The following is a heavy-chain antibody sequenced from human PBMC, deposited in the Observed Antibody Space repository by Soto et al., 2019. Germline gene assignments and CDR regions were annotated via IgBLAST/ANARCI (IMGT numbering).Heavy chain of an antibody. V-gene: IGHV3-23*01. CDR3: AKFLEYQLPYYYGMDV. Sequence: PGGSLRLSCAASGFTFSSYAMSWVRQAPGKGLEWVSAISGSGGSTYYADSVKGRFTISRDNSKNTLYLQMNSLRAEDTAVYYCAKFLEYQLPYYYGMDVWGQGTTVTVSS. J-gene: IGHJ6*02. D-gene: IGHD2-2*01. CDR1: GFTFSSYA. CDR2: ISGSGGST.